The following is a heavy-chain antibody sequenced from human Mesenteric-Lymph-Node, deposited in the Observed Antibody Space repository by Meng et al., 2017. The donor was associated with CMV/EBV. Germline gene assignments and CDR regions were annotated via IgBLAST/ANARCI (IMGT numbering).Heavy chain of an antibody. J-gene: IGHJ4*02. CDR2: IYPDDSDT. CDR3: ARGIPVTDTGFDY. V-gene: IGHV5-51*01. Sequence: KGSVYNFRTYWLGWVRQMPEKGLEWMGIIYPDDSDTRYSPSFQGQVTISADKSITTAYLQWSSLQASDTAMYFCARGIPVTDTGFDYWGQGTLVTVSS. CDR1: VYNFRTYW. D-gene: IGHD6-19*01.